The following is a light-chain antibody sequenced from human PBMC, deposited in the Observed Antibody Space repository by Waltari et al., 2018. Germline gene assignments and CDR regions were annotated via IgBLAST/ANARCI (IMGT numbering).Light chain of an antibody. J-gene: IGKJ3*01. Sequence: EIVLTQSPATLSLSPGERATLSCRASQSLSTYLARYQHKPGQAPRLLIYHASNRATGIPARFSGSGSGTDFTLTISSLEPEDIAVYYCQQRGTFGPGTKVEIK. CDR1: QSLSTY. CDR3: QQRGT. V-gene: IGKV3-11*01. CDR2: HAS.